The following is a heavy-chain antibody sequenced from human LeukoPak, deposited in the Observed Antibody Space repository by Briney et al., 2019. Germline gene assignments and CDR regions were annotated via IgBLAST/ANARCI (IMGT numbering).Heavy chain of an antibody. CDR1: GGSISSSSYY. CDR2: IYYSGST. Sequence: PSETLSLTCTVSGGSISSSSYYWGWIRQPPGKGLEWIGSIYYSGSTYYNPSLKSRVTISVDTSKNQFSLKLSSVTAADTAVYYCARVPNRYYHDYGDYGGEYFDYWGQGTLVTVSS. D-gene: IGHD4-17*01. J-gene: IGHJ4*02. CDR3: ARVPNRYYHDYGDYGGEYFDY. V-gene: IGHV4-39*07.